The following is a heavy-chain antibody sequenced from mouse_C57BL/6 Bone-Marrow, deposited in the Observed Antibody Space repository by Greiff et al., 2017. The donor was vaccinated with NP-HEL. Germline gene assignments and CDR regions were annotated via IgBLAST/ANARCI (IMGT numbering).Heavy chain of an antibody. CDR3: TIYYDGYYGGFAY. Sequence: VQLQQSGAELVRPGASVKLSCTASGFNIKDDYMHWVKQRPEQGLEWIGWIDPENGDTEYASKFKGKATITVDTSANPAYLQLSSLTSEDTAVYYCTIYYDGYYGGFAYWGQGTLVTVSA. J-gene: IGHJ3*01. CDR1: GFNIKDDY. CDR2: IDPENGDT. V-gene: IGHV14-4*01. D-gene: IGHD2-3*01.